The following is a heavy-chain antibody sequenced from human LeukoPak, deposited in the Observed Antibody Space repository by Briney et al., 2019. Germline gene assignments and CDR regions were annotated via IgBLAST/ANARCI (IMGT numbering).Heavy chain of an antibody. V-gene: IGHV1-46*01. CDR1: GYTFTGYY. D-gene: IGHD6-6*01. J-gene: IGHJ6*03. Sequence: ASVKVSCKASGYTFTGYYMHWVRQAPGQGLEWMGIINPSGGSTSYAQKFQGRVTMTRDMSTSTVYMELSSLRSEDTAVYYCARGTGHSSSSYLVGYYYYMDVWGKGTTVTVSS. CDR2: INPSGGST. CDR3: ARGTGHSSSSYLVGYYYYMDV.